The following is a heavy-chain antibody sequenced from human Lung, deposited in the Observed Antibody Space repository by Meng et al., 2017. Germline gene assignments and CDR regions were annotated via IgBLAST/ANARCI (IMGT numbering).Heavy chain of an antibody. CDR1: GGSFGDYY. J-gene: IGHJ4*02. CDR3: ARGPTTMAHDFDY. CDR2: INHSGST. D-gene: IGHD4-11*01. V-gene: IGHV4-34*01. Sequence: VHSQRWCAGLLKPSEPLALSVVVSGGSFGDYYWSWIRQPPGKGLEWIGEINHSGSTNYNPSLESRATISVDTSQNNLSLKLSSVTAADSAVYYCARGPTTMAHDFDYWGQGTLVTVSS.